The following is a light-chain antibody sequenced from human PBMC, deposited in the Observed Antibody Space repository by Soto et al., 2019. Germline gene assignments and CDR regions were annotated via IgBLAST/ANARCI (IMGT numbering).Light chain of an antibody. CDR2: GNS. J-gene: IGLJ2*01. Sequence: QSVLTQPPSVSGAPGQRVTISCTGSSSNIGAVYDVHWYQQLPGRAPKLLIYGNSNRPSGVPDRFSGSKSGSSAPLAITGLQAEDEAHYHCQSYDNSLGGVVFGGGTKVTVL. CDR3: QSYDNSLGGVV. V-gene: IGLV1-40*01. CDR1: SSNIGAVYD.